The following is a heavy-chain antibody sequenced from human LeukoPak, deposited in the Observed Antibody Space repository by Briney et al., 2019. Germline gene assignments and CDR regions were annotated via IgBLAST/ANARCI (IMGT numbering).Heavy chain of an antibody. D-gene: IGHD2-21*02. V-gene: IGHV3-21*01. CDR3: ARGYCGGDRYGG. Sequence: GGSLRLSCAASGFTFSDYFMNWVRQAPGKGLEYVSSISGSSRHIYYADSVKGRFTISRDNTKSSLYLQMNSLRVEDMAVYYCARGYCGGDRYGGWGQGTLVTVSS. J-gene: IGHJ1*01. CDR1: GFTFSDYF. CDR2: ISGSSRHI.